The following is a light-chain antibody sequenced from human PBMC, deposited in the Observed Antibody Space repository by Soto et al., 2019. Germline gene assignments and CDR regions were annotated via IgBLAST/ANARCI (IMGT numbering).Light chain of an antibody. CDR3: QHYNDWPPTWT. J-gene: IGKJ1*01. CDR2: GAS. Sequence: EIVMTQSPDTLSVSPGERATLSCRASQSVSSKLAWYQQKPGQAPRVLIFGASTRATGIPARFSGSGSGTEFTLTISSLQSEDFAVYYCQHYNDWPPTWTFGQGTSVEIK. CDR1: QSVSSK. V-gene: IGKV3-15*01.